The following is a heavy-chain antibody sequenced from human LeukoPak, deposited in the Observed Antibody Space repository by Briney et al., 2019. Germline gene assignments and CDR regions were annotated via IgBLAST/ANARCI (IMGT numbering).Heavy chain of an antibody. CDR3: ARDDYDFWSGDTARFDY. V-gene: IGHV3-48*01. D-gene: IGHD3-3*01. Sequence: PGGSLRLSCAASGFTFSSYSMNWVRQAPGKGLEWVSYISSSSSTIYYADSVKGRFTISRDNAKNSLYLQMNSLRAEDTAVYYCARDDYDFWSGDTARFDYWGQGTLVTVSP. CDR1: GFTFSSYS. CDR2: ISSSSSTI. J-gene: IGHJ4*02.